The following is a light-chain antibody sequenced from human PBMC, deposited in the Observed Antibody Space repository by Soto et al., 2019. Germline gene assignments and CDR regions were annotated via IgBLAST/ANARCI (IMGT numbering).Light chain of an antibody. V-gene: IGKV3-20*01. CDR1: QSVASSH. CDR3: QQYGSAPFT. J-gene: IGKJ3*01. CDR2: DAS. Sequence: GVSMSPVAVSLTPGERATLSCRASQSVASSHLAWYRQKPGQTPRLLIYDASSRATGIPDRISGSGSGTDFTLTISRLEPEDFAVYYCQQYGSAPFTFGPGTMVDI.